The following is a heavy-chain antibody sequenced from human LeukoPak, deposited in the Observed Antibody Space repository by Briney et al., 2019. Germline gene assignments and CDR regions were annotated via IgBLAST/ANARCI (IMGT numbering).Heavy chain of an antibody. CDR2: IYHSGSI. CDR3: ARVSCSSTSCYGKTIDY. V-gene: IGHV4-4*02. Sequence: PSETLSLTCAVSGGSISSRNWWSWVRQPPGKGLEWIGEIYHSGSINYNPSLKSRVTISVDKSKNQLSLRLTSVTAADTAVYYCARVSCSSTSCYGKTIDYWGQGTLVTVSS. D-gene: IGHD2-2*01. CDR1: GGSISSRNW. J-gene: IGHJ4*02.